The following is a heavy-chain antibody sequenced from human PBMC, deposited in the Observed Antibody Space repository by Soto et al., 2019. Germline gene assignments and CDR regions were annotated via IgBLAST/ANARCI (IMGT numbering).Heavy chain of an antibody. CDR1: GYTFTSYG. V-gene: IGHV1-18*01. CDR3: ARVVTTRRFDWFDP. Sequence: ASVKVSCKASGYTFTSYGISWVRQAPGQGLEWMGWISAYNGNTNYAQKLQGRVTMTTDTSTSIAYMELRSLRSDDTAVYYCARVVTTRRFDWFDPWGQGTLVTVSS. CDR2: ISAYNGNT. D-gene: IGHD4-17*01. J-gene: IGHJ5*02.